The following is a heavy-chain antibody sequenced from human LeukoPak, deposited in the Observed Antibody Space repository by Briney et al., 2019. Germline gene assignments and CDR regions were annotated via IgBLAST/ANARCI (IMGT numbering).Heavy chain of an antibody. Sequence: ASVKVSCKASGYTFTGYYMHWVLQAPGQGLEWMGWINPNSGGTNYAQKFQGRVTMTRDTSISTAYMELSRLRSDDTAVYYCARDSTATRAAAGTVYYGMDVWGQGTTVTVSS. CDR3: ARDSTATRAAAGTVYYGMDV. CDR2: INPNSGGT. V-gene: IGHV1-2*02. CDR1: GYTFTGYY. D-gene: IGHD6-13*01. J-gene: IGHJ6*02.